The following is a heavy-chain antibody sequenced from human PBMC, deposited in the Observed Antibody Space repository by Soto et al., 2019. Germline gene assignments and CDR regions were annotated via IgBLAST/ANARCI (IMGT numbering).Heavy chain of an antibody. CDR1: GGSISSYY. V-gene: IGHV4-59*08. J-gene: IGHJ3*02. Sequence: SETLSLTCTVSGGSISSYYWSWIRQPPGKGLEWIGYIYYSGSTNYNPSLKSRVTISVDTSKNQFSLKLSSVTAADTAVYYCARFQWSLDAFDIWGQGTMVTVSS. CDR2: IYYSGST. CDR3: ARFQWSLDAFDI. D-gene: IGHD2-15*01.